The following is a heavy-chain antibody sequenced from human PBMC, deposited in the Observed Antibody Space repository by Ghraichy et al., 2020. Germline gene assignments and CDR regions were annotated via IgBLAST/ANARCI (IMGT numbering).Heavy chain of an antibody. CDR1: GGSISSYY. D-gene: IGHD1-26*01. J-gene: IGHJ4*02. Sequence: SETLSLTCTVSGGSISSYYWSWIRQPAGKGLEWIGRIYPSGSTNYNPSLKSRVTMSVATSKNPFSLKLSSVTAADTAVDYCVAVGATTFDYWGQGTLVTVSS. CDR2: IYPSGST. V-gene: IGHV4-4*07. CDR3: VAVGATTFDY.